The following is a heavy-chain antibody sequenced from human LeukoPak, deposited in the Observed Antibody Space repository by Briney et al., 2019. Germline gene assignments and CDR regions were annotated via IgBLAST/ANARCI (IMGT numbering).Heavy chain of an antibody. D-gene: IGHD3-22*01. CDR3: ARGGAPKYYYDSSGYIFDY. J-gene: IGHJ4*02. CDR1: GYTFTNNF. V-gene: IGHV1-46*01. CDR2: INPSGDNT. Sequence: ASVKVSCKASGYTFTNNFMHWVRQAPGQGLEWMGIINPSGDNTWYAQKFQGRVTMTTDTSTSTAYMELRSLRSDDTAVYYCARGGAPKYYYDSSGYIFDYWGQGTLVTVSS.